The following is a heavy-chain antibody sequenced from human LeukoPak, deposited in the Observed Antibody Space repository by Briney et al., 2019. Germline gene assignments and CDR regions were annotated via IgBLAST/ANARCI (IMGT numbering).Heavy chain of an antibody. J-gene: IGHJ4*02. Sequence: PGGSLRLSCATSGFTFSTYDMHWVRQAPGKGLEWVAHIRYDGLKKRYADSVRGRVTVSRDNSKNTLYLQMNSLRAEDTAVYYCAKDRETFSSYGYFDYWGQGTLVPRLL. CDR1: GFTFSTYD. CDR2: IRYDGLKK. CDR3: AKDRETFSSYGYFDY. D-gene: IGHD2-21*01. V-gene: IGHV3-30*02.